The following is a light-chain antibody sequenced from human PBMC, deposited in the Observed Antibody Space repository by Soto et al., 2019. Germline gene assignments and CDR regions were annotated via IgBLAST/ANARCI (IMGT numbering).Light chain of an antibody. CDR2: END. V-gene: IGLV1-40*01. CDR3: QSYDRNLAHVV. Sequence: QSVLTQPPSVSGAPGQMVTISCAGSTSNIGARYDVHWYQQLPGTVPKLLIYENDKRPSGVPDRFSGSKSGTSASLAITGLQAEDEADYYCQSYDRNLAHVVFGGGTKLTVL. J-gene: IGLJ2*01. CDR1: TSNIGARYD.